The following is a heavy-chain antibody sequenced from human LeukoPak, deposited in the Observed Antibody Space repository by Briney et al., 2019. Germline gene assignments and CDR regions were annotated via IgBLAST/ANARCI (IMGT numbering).Heavy chain of an antibody. CDR3: ASGESGTFDY. D-gene: IGHD4-17*01. V-gene: IGHV4-4*07. CDR2: IYTSGST. J-gene: IGHJ4*02. CDR1: GGSISSYY. Sequence: NPSETLSLTCTVSGGSISSYYWSWIRQPAGKGLEWIGRIYTSGSTNYNPSLKSRVTMSVDTSKKQFSLKLSSVTAADTAMYYCASGESGTFDYWGQGTLVTVSS.